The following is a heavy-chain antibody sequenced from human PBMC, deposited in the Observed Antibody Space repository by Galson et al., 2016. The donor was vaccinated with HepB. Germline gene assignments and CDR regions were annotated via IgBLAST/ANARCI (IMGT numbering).Heavy chain of an antibody. CDR1: GFTFSSYA. J-gene: IGHJ4*02. D-gene: IGHD3-16*02. CDR3: ARDDDYVWGTYRYTRTVPQYYFDY. Sequence: SLRLSCAASGFTFSSYAMHWVRQAPGKGLEWVAVISFDGSNNFYADSVKGRFAISRDNSKNTLYLQMNSLRAEDTAVYYCARDDDYVWGTYRYTRTVPQYYFDYWGLGTLVTVSS. V-gene: IGHV3-30*09. CDR2: ISFDGSNN.